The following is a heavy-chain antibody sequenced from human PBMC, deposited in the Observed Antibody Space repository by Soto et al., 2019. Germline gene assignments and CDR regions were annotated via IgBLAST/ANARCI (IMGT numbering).Heavy chain of an antibody. J-gene: IGHJ4*02. V-gene: IGHV4-59*01. Sequence: SETLSLPCAVSGGSIRRYYWLWIRQPPGKGLEWIGYIYYSGSTNYNPSLKSRVTISVDTTKNQCSLKLSSVTAADTAMYYCARGNVVAIDYWGQGTLGTVSS. CDR3: ARGNVVAIDY. CDR1: GGSIRRYY. CDR2: IYYSGST. D-gene: IGHD2-21*01.